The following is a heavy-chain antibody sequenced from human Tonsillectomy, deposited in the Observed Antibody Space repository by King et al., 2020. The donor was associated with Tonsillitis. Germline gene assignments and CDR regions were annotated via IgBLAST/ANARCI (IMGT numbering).Heavy chain of an antibody. CDR2: IYYSGST. CDR1: GGSLYNHY. V-gene: IGHV4-59*11. D-gene: IGHD4-23*01. Sequence: QLQESGPGLVKPSETLSLTCTVSGGSLYNHYWSWFRQPPGKRLEWIGDIYYSGSTNYHPSLESRVTMSIDTPRNQFSVQLTSVTAADAAVYYCARERGGGPPRSFDVRGQGTMVTVSS. CDR3: ARERGGGPPRSFDV. J-gene: IGHJ3*01.